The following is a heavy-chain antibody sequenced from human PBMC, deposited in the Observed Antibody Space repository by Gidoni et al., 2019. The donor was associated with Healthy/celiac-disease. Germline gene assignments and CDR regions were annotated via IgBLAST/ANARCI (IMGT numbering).Heavy chain of an antibody. D-gene: IGHD5-12*01. CDR1: GFTFSSYA. Sequence: EVQLLESGGGLVQPGGSLRLSCAASGFTFSSYAMSWVRQAPGKGLEWVSAISGSGGSTYYADSVKGRFTISRDNSKNTLYLQMNSLRAEDTAVYYCAKAPGGMATYPYYFDYWGQGTLVTVSS. CDR3: AKAPGGMATYPYYFDY. V-gene: IGHV3-23*01. J-gene: IGHJ4*02. CDR2: ISGSGGST.